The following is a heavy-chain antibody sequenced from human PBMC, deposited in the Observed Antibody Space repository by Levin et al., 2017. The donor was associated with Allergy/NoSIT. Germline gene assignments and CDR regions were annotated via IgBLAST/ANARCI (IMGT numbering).Heavy chain of an antibody. V-gene: IGHV3-30*18. CDR1: GFTFSAFG. Sequence: PGGSLRLSCAASGFTFSAFGMHWVRQAPGKGLEWVAQISYDGSKQYYADSVKGRFTISRDKSKNTLFLQMDSLRAEDTAVYYCAKGYGRNNWNCGDYWGLGTLVAVSS. D-gene: IGHD1-20*01. CDR2: ISYDGSKQ. CDR3: AKGYGRNNWNCGDY. J-gene: IGHJ4*02.